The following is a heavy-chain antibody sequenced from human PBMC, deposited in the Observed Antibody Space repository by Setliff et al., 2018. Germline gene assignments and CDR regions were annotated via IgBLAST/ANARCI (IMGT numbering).Heavy chain of an antibody. CDR2: ISVYNGNT. CDR3: ARVPRLEWLLPTFDS. J-gene: IGHJ4*02. Sequence: ASVKVSCKTSGYTFTTYGISWLRQAPGQGLEWMGWISVYNGNTDYAQKLQGRVTMTIDTSTSTAYMELRSLRSVDTAVYYCARVPRLEWLLPTFDSWGQGTLVTVSS. V-gene: IGHV1-18*01. D-gene: IGHD3-3*01. CDR1: GYTFTTYG.